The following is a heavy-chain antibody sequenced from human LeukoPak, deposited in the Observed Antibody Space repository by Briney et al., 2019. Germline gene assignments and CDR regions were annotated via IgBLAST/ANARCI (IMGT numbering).Heavy chain of an antibody. Sequence: GSVKVSCKASGYTFTAYYMHWVRQAPGQGLEWMGWINPNSGGTKYVQNFQGRVTMTRDTSISTAYMELSGLRSDDTAVYYCARGPAYSQYCANGVCYFLDHWGQGALVIVSS. CDR1: GYTFTAYY. V-gene: IGHV1-2*02. CDR3: ARGPAYSQYCANGVCYFLDH. CDR2: INPNSGGT. D-gene: IGHD2-8*01. J-gene: IGHJ4*02.